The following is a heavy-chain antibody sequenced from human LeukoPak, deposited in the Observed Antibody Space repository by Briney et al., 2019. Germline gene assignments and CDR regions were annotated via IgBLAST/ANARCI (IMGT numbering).Heavy chain of an antibody. CDR3: ARAVTDIVVVVAATNYYYGMDV. CDR1: GFTFSSYS. V-gene: IGHV3-21*01. CDR2: ISSSSSYI. Sequence: PGGSLRLSCAASGFTFSSYSMNWVRQAPGKGLEWVSSISSSSSYIYYADSVKGRFTISRDNSKNTLYLQMNSLRAEDTAAYYCARAVTDIVVVVAATNYYYGMDVWGQGTTVTVSS. J-gene: IGHJ6*02. D-gene: IGHD2-15*01.